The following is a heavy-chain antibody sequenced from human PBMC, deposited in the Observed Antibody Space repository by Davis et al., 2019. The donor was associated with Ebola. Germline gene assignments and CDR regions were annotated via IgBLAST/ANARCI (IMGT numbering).Heavy chain of an antibody. CDR1: GGSISGDY. V-gene: IGHV4-59*01. CDR2: IHDSGST. CDR3: VGGRWLL. J-gene: IGHJ3*01. Sequence: SETLSLTCTVSGGSISGDYLSWIRQPPGKGLEWIGYIHDSGSTNYNPSLKSRVTISVDTSKNQFSLKLSSLIAADTAVYYCVGGRWLLWGQGTMVTVSS. D-gene: IGHD5-24*01.